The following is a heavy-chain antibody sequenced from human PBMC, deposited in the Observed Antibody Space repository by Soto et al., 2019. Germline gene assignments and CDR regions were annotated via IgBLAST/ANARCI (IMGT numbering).Heavy chain of an antibody. J-gene: IGHJ2*01. CDR1: GGTFSSYT. CDR3: ARAIIEDWYFDL. Sequence: QVQLVQSGAEVKKPGSSVKVSCKASGGTFSSYTISWVRQAPGQGLEWMGRIIPILGIANYAQKFQGRVTSPAGKSPSTAYMELSSLRSEDTAVYYCARAIIEDWYFDLWGRGTRGTVSS. V-gene: IGHV1-69*02. CDR2: IIPILGIA.